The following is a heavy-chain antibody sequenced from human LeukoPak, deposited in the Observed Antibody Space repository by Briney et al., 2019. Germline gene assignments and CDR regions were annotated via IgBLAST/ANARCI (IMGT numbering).Heavy chain of an antibody. CDR3: VRGQARETTPAGWGSHLDR. V-gene: IGHV3-9*01. J-gene: IGHJ5*02. Sequence: PGGSLRLSCAASGFTFDDSGMHWVRQAPGKGLEWVSGISWNSGSIAYADSVKGRFTISRDDAKSFLYLQMNSLRPEDTAFYLCVRGQARETTPAGWGSHLDRWGLGTLVTVSS. CDR2: ISWNSGSI. D-gene: IGHD4-11*01. CDR1: GFTFDDSG.